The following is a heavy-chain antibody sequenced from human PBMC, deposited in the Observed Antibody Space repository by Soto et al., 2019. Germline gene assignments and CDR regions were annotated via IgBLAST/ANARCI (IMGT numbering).Heavy chain of an antibody. CDR2: INGEGIST. J-gene: IGHJ4*02. V-gene: IGHV3-74*01. D-gene: IGHD6-19*01. Sequence: EVQLVESGGGLVQPGGSLRLSCAASGFTFSRYWMHWVRQAPGQGLVWVSRINGEGISTNYADSVKGRSTASRDNAKNTVYLEMSSLRGEDTAVYYCIRDLRSGDFWGQGTLVTVSS. CDR3: IRDLRSGDF. CDR1: GFTFSRYW.